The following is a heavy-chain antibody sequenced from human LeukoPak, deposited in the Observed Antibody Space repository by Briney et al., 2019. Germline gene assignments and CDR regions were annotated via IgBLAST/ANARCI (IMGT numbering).Heavy chain of an antibody. CDR3: TTYNSRDAFDV. J-gene: IGHJ3*01. D-gene: IGHD2/OR15-2a*01. V-gene: IGHV3-15*01. CDR2: IKSKSDGGTT. CDR1: GFTVSKSW. Sequence: GGSLRLSCAASGFTVSKSWMSWVRQAPGMGLEWVGRIKSKSDGGTTDHAAPVKGRFIISRDDSKNTLNLQMNSLKTEDTAVYYCTTYNSRDAFDVWGQGTMVTVSS.